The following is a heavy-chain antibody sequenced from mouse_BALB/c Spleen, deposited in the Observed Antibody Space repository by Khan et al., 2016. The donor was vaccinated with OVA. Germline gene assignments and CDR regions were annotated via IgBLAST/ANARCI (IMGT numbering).Heavy chain of an antibody. D-gene: IGHD4-1*01. CDR1: GFTFSSYS. CDR3: ASHLTGSFAY. Sequence: EVELVESGGDLVKPGGSLKFSCAASGFTFSSYSMSWVRQTPDKRLEWVATISSGGDYTYYSDNVKGRFTISRDNAKSTLYLQMSSLKSEDTAMYYCASHLTGSFAYWGQGTLVTVSA. J-gene: IGHJ3*01. CDR2: ISSGGDYT. V-gene: IGHV5-6*01.